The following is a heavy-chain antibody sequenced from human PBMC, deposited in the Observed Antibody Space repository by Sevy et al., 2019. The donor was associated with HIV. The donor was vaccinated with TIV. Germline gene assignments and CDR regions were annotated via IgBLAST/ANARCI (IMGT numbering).Heavy chain of an antibody. Sequence: GGSLRLSCAASGFTFSANWMNWVRQAPGKGLEWVANIKADGSAKHYVDPVEGRFTISRDNAKNLLFLQMNSLRVEDTAVYYCAHETFGRFESWGQGTLVTVSS. V-gene: IGHV3-7*01. CDR1: GFTFSANW. J-gene: IGHJ4*02. CDR3: AHETFGRFES. D-gene: IGHD3-16*01. CDR2: IKADGSAK.